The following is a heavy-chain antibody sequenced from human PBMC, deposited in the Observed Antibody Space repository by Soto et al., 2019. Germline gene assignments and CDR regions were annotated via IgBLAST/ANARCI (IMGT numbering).Heavy chain of an antibody. CDR1: GGSVSSGSYY. CDR3: ARVSVWEPTRFDY. D-gene: IGHD1-26*01. V-gene: IGHV4-61*01. Sequence: QVQLQESGPGLVKPSETLSLTCTVSGGSVSSGSYYWSWIRQPPGKGLEWIGYIYYSGSTNYNPSLKSRVTISVDTSKNQFSLKLSSVTAADTAVYYCARVSVWEPTRFDYWGQGTLVTVSS. CDR2: IYYSGST. J-gene: IGHJ4*02.